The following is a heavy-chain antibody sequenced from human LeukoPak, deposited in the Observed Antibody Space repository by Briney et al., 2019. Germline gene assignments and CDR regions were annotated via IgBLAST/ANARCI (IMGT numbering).Heavy chain of an antibody. CDR2: ISAYNGNT. CDR3: ARFLRNYAGVNWFDP. D-gene: IGHD1-7*01. CDR1: GYTYTSYG. J-gene: IGHJ5*02. V-gene: IGHV1-18*01. Sequence: ASVKVSCKASGYTYTSYGISWVRPAPGQGLEWMGWISAYNGNTNYAQKLQGRLTMTTDTSTTTAYMELRSLRSDDTAVYYCARFLRNYAGVNWFDPWGQGTLVTVSS.